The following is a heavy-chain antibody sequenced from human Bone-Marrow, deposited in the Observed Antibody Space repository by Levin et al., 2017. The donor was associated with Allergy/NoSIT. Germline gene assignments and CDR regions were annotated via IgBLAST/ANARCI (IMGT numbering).Heavy chain of an antibody. J-gene: IGHJ5*02. V-gene: IGHV1-18*01. CDR2: ISAYNGNT. D-gene: IGHD6-19*01. CDR1: GYTFTSYG. CDR3: ARDIGVYSSGWYGVLFGFDP. Sequence: ASVKVSCKASGYTFTSYGISWVRQAPGQGLEWMGWISAYNGNTNYAQKLQGRVTMTTDTSTSTAYMELRSLRSDDTAVYYCARDIGVYSSGWYGVLFGFDPWGQGTLVTVSS.